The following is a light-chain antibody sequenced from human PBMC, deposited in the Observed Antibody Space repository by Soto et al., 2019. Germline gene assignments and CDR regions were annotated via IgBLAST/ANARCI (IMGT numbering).Light chain of an antibody. J-gene: IGLJ1*01. CDR2: EVS. Sequence: QAVVTQPASVSGSPGQSITISCTGTSSDVGGYDYVSWYQLHPGKAPKLMVFEVSNRPSGVSYRFSGSKSGNTASLTISGLQAEDEADYFCSSYSISTAYLFGTGTKVTVL. CDR3: SSYSISTAYL. CDR1: SSDVGGYDY. V-gene: IGLV2-14*01.